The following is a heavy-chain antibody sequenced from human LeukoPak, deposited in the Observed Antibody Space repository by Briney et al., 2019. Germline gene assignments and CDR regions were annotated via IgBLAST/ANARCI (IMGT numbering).Heavy chain of an antibody. CDR3: SRGGSSWFSY. J-gene: IGHJ4*02. D-gene: IGHD6-13*01. V-gene: IGHV3-48*01. Sequence: GGSLRLSCAASGFTFSSYSMTWVRQAPGKGLEWISYIHDGGSPIYYADSVKGRFTVSRDNAKNSLYLQMNSLRAEDTAVYYCSRGGSSWFSYWGQGTLVTVSS. CDR1: GFTFSSYS. CDR2: IHDGGSPI.